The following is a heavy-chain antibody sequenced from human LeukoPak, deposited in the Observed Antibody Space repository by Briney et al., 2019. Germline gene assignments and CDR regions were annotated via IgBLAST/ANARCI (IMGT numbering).Heavy chain of an antibody. CDR1: GFTLSSYA. CDR2: ISSNGGST. D-gene: IGHD1-26*01. J-gene: IGHJ4*02. Sequence: PGGSLRLSCSASGFTLSSYAMHWVRQAPGKGLEYVSAISSNGGSTYYADSVKGRFTISRDNSKNTLYLQMSSLRAEDTAVYYCVKVGYSGSYGYWGQGTLVTASS. CDR3: VKVGYSGSYGY. V-gene: IGHV3-64D*06.